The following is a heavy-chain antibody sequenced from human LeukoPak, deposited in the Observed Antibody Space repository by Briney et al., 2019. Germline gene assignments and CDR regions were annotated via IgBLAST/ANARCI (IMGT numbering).Heavy chain of an antibody. CDR1: EFTVSSNY. Sequence: GGSLRLSCAASEFTVSSNYMSWVRQAPGRGLEWVSVIYSGGSTYYADSVKGRFTISRDNYKNTLYLQMSSLRAEDKAVYYCARVDIDMVTREYYFDYWGQGTLVTVSS. V-gene: IGHV3-66*02. D-gene: IGHD5-18*01. J-gene: IGHJ4*02. CDR3: ARVDIDMVTREYYFDY. CDR2: IYSGGST.